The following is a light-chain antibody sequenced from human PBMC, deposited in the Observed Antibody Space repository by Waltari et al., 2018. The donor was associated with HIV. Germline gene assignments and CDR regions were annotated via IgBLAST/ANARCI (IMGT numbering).Light chain of an antibody. V-gene: IGLV2-14*03. J-gene: IGLJ2*01. CDR1: SSDVDAFEF. CDR2: DVY. Sequence: QSALTQPASVSGSPGQSITISCTGSSSDVDAFEFVSWFQQYPGKAPKNIIYDVYKRPSGISSRFSGSKSGITASLTISGLQSEDEADYHCSSYAGNLLVFGGGTKLTVL. CDR3: SSYAGNLLV.